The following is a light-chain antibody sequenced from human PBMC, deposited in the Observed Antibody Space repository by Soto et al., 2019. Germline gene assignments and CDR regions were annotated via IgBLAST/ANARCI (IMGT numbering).Light chain of an antibody. CDR2: GAS. V-gene: IGKV3-20*01. CDR3: QQYGSSPYT. J-gene: IGKJ2*01. Sequence: EIVLTQSPGTLSLSPGERATLSCRASQSVSSSYLAWYQQTPGQAPRLLIYGASSRATGIPDRFSGSGSGTDFTLTISRLQPEDFAVYWCQQYGSSPYTFGQGTKLEIK. CDR1: QSVSSSY.